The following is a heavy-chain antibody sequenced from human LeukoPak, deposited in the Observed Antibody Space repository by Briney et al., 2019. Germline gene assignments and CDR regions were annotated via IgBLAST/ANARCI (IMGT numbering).Heavy chain of an antibody. D-gene: IGHD3-10*01. CDR3: ATASAGHYYYGMDV. Sequence: ASVKVSCKASGYTFTSYGISWVRQAPGQGLEWMGWISAYNGNTNYAQKLQGRVTMTTDTSTSTAYMELRSLRSDDTAVYYCATASAGHYYYGMDVWDKGTTVTVSS. CDR1: GYTFTSYG. V-gene: IGHV1-18*04. J-gene: IGHJ6*04. CDR2: ISAYNGNT.